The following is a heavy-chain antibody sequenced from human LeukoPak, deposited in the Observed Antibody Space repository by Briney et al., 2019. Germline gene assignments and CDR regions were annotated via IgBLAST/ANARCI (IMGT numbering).Heavy chain of an antibody. CDR1: GYTFTSYG. CDR2: ISAYNGNT. J-gene: IGHJ4*02. CDR3: ARVILGMPSDVNQYYFDY. V-gene: IGHV1-18*01. Sequence: ASVKVSCKASGYTFTSYGISWVRQAPGQGLEWMGWISAYNGNTNYAQKLQGRVTITADESTSTAYMELSSLRSEDTAVYYCARVILGMPSDVNQYYFDYWGQGTLVTVSS. D-gene: IGHD3-16*01.